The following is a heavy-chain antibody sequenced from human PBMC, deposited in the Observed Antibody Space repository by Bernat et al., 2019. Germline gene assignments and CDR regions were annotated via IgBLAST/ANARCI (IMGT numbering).Heavy chain of an antibody. CDR3: ARHHYDCWSGSVDN. Sequence: QVQLQESGPGLVKPSQTLSLTCTVSGGSISSYYWSWIRQPPGKGLEWIGYIYYSGSTKYNPALKSRVTISVDTSKNQFSLKLSSVTAADTAVYYCARHHYDCWSGSVDNWGQGTLVTVSS. CDR1: GGSISSYY. D-gene: IGHD3-3*01. CDR2: IYYSGST. V-gene: IGHV4-59*08. J-gene: IGHJ4*02.